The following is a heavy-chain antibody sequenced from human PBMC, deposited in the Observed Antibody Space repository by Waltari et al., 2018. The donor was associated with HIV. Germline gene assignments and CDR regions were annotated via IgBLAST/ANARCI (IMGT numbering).Heavy chain of an antibody. CDR3: ARDLSGYSDY. D-gene: IGHD3-3*01. J-gene: IGHJ4*02. V-gene: IGHV3-74*01. Sequence: EVLLVESGGGLVQPGGSLRLSCAASGFNSSTYWMHWVRQAPGKGLVWVSRIDEYGGITNYADSVEGRFTISRDNAKNTLYLQMNNLRAEDTATYYCARDLSGYSDYWGQGTLVTVSS. CDR2: IDEYGGIT. CDR1: GFNSSTYW.